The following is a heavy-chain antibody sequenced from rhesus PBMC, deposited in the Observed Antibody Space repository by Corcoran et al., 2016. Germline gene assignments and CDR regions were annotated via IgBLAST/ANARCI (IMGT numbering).Heavy chain of an antibody. Sequence: QLQLQESGPGLVKPSETLSLTCAVSGGSLRSNHWSWLPQPPGKALEWIGRVTGSGSTDYSPSFESRVTISADTSKNQFSLKLNSVTAADTAVYYCARYGTVFVGDFDSWGQGVLVTVSS. CDR3: ARYGTVFVGDFDS. D-gene: IGHD4-29*01. J-gene: IGHJ4*01. V-gene: IGHV4-173*01. CDR1: GGSLRSNH. CDR2: VTGSGST.